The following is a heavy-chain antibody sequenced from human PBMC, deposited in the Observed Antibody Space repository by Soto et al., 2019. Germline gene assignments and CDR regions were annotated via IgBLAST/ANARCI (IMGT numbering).Heavy chain of an antibody. J-gene: IGHJ4*02. CDR3: TRPPDSGSYYDFDY. V-gene: IGHV3-49*05. CDR2: IRSKSYGGTA. CDR1: GFNFGDYA. D-gene: IGHD1-26*01. Sequence: EVHLVESGGGLVKPGRSLRLSCTASGFNFGDYAVSWFRQAPGKGLEWVGFIRSKSYGGTADYAASVEDRFTISRDDSNSIAYLQMNSLKIEDTAVYYCTRPPDSGSYYDFDYWGQGTLVTVSS.